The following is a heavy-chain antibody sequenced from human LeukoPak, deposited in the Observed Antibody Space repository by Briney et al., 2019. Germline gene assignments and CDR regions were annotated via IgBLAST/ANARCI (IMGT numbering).Heavy chain of an antibody. Sequence: GGSLRLSCAASGFTFSSDAMTWVRQAPGKGLEWVSAISGSGGSTYYADSVKGRFTISRDNSKNTLYLQMNSLRVEDTAVYYCANFKGKDGIKDHFDCWGQGTLVTVSS. CDR2: ISGSGGST. CDR3: ANFKGKDGIKDHFDC. CDR1: GFTFSSDA. J-gene: IGHJ4*02. V-gene: IGHV3-23*01. D-gene: IGHD5-24*01.